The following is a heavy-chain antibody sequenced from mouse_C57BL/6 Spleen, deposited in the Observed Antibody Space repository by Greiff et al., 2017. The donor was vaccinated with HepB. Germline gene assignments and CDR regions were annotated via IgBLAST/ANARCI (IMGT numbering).Heavy chain of an antibody. CDR3: ARNMGLRRGEFDY. J-gene: IGHJ2*01. CDR2: ISSGISTI. Sequence: EVHLVESGGGLVKPGGSLKLSCAASGFTFSDYGMHWVRQAPEKGLEWVAYISSGISTIDYADTVKGRFTISRDNAKNTLFLQMTSLRSEDTAMYYCARNMGLRRGEFDYWGQGTTLTVSS. D-gene: IGHD2-4*01. CDR1: GFTFSDYG. V-gene: IGHV5-17*01.